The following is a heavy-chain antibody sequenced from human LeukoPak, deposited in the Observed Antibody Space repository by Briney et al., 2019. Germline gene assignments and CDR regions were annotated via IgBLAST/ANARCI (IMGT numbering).Heavy chain of an antibody. CDR3: ARATIAVAELDY. J-gene: IGHJ4*02. CDR1: GGSFSGYY. CDR2: INHSGST. D-gene: IGHD6-19*01. Sequence: LSETLSLTCAVYGGSFSGYYWSWIRQPPGKGLEWIGEINHSGSTNYNPSLKSRVTISVDTAKNQFFLKLSSVTPADTAVYYCARATIAVAELDYWGQGTLVTVSS. V-gene: IGHV4-34*01.